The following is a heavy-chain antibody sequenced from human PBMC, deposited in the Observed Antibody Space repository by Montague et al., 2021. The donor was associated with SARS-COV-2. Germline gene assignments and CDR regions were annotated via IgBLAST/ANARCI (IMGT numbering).Heavy chain of an antibody. V-gene: IGHV4-39*02. Sequence: SETLSLTCTVSGASISSRSYYWGWIRQPPGKGLEWIGEIYYAGNTNYNPSLKSRVTIFIDKSKNHFSLQLSSVTAADTAVYYCARGGTYHYGMGVWGQGTTVAGSS. J-gene: IGHJ6*02. CDR1: GASISSRSYY. CDR3: ARGGTYHYGMGV. D-gene: IGHD3-16*01. CDR2: IYYAGNT.